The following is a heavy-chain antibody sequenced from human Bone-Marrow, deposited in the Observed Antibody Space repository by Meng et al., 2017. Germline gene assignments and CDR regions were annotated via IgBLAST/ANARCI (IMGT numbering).Heavy chain of an antibody. Sequence: QVKLQEAGQGLGKPSGTLSLTCGVSGASVSSGYWWTWVRQPPGKGLEWIGEFHHSGTTNYNPSLRSRVTISVDTSKNQFSLRLTSVTAADTAVYYCAASPGWRRIDSWGQGTLVTVSS. J-gene: IGHJ4*02. CDR1: GASVSSGYW. CDR2: FHHSGTT. D-gene: IGHD6-19*01. CDR3: AASPGWRRIDS. V-gene: IGHV4-4*02.